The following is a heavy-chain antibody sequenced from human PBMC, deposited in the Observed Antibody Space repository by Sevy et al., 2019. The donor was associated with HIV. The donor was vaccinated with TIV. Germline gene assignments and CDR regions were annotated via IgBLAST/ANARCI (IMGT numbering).Heavy chain of an antibody. D-gene: IGHD3-22*01. CDR2: INPNSGGT. CDR3: ARDVFSDSSGSLYFDY. CDR1: GYTFTGYY. Sequence: ASVKVSCKASGYTFTGYYMHWVRQAPGQGLEWMGWINPNSGGTNYAQKFQGRVTMTRDTSISIAYMELSRLRSDDTAVYYCARDVFSDSSGSLYFDYWGQGTLVTVSS. J-gene: IGHJ4*02. V-gene: IGHV1-2*02.